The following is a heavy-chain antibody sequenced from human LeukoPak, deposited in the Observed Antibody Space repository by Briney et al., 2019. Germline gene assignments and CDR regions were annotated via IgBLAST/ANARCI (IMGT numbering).Heavy chain of an antibody. CDR1: GGYIITSGHY. CDR3: ARERSSSGGYNWFDH. V-gene: IGHV4-39*07. CDR2: VYYTGVT. Sequence: SETLSLTCTVSGGYIITSGHYWGWIRQPPGKGLEWIGSVYYTGVTSTNPFFRSRMSISVDTSKNQFSLNLTSVTAADAAVYYCARERSSSGGYNWFDHWGQGTLVTVSS. J-gene: IGHJ5*02. D-gene: IGHD4-23*01.